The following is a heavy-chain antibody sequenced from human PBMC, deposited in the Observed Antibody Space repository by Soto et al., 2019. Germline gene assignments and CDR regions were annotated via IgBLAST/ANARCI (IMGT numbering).Heavy chain of an antibody. J-gene: IGHJ6*02. D-gene: IGHD3-10*01. Sequence: SVKVSCKALGGTFDSYAVSWVRQAPGQGLEWVGGITPIFRAADYAQKFQGRITITADLPTSTSYMELSSLTSDDTGVYYCARDPRITLIRSYCSLDVWGQGPTVTVCS. CDR3: ARDPRITLIRSYCSLDV. CDR2: ITPIFRAA. V-gene: IGHV1-69*13. CDR1: GGTFDSYA.